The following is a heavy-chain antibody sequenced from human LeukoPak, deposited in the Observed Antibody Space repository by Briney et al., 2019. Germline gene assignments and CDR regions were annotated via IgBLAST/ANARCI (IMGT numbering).Heavy chain of an antibody. CDR3: AKDPAPAGTEGGGGYFQH. D-gene: IGHD1-1*01. J-gene: IGHJ1*01. CDR2: ISGSGGST. Sequence: GGSLRLSCAASGCTFSSYAMSWVRQAPGKGLEWVSAISGSGGSTYYADSVKGRFTISRDNSKNTLYLQMNSLRAEDTAVYYCAKDPAPAGTEGGGGYFQHWGQGTLVTVSS. CDR1: GCTFSSYA. V-gene: IGHV3-23*01.